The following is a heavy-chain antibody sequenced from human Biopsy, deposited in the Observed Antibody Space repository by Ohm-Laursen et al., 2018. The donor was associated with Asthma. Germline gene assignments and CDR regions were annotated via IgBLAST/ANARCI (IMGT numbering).Heavy chain of an antibody. CDR2: IYYIGST. D-gene: IGHD3-16*01. V-gene: IGHV4-30-4*01. CDR3: ARRGEVRRYFDY. J-gene: IGHJ4*02. Sequence: TLSLTWTVSGGSISSNFYYWSWVRQPLGKGLECIGYIYYIGSTYYNPSLKSRVAISLETSKNQFSLKLSSVTAADTAVYFYARRGEVRRYFDYWGQGTLVTVSS. CDR1: GGSISSNFYY.